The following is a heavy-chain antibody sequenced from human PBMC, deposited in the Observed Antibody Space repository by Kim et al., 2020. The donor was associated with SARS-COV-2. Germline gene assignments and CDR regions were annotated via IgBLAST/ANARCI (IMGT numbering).Heavy chain of an antibody. V-gene: IGHV3-23*01. D-gene: IGHD1-26*01. CDR3: AKGKDVRVKYSGPSGPSGPNSYYGMDV. CDR2: VSGNGVYT. CDR1: GFTFSSYA. J-gene: IGHJ6*02. Sequence: GGSLRLSCTASGFTFSSYAMNWVRQAPGKGLEWVSAVSGNGVYTYYTDSVRGRFTISRDNSKNTLYLQMNSLRAEDTALYNCAKGKDVRVKYSGPSGPSGPNSYYGMDVWGQGTTVTVSS.